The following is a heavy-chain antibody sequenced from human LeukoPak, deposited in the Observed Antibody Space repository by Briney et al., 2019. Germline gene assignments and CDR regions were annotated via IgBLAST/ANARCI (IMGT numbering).Heavy chain of an antibody. V-gene: IGHV3-23*01. Sequence: PGGSLRLSCAASGFTFSSYAMSWVRQAPGKGLEWVSAISGSGGSTYYADSVKGRFTISRDNAKNSLYLQMNSLRAEDTAVYYCAREGVDILTGYNFDYWGQGTLVTVSS. CDR3: AREGVDILTGYNFDY. CDR2: ISGSGGST. J-gene: IGHJ4*02. CDR1: GFTFSSYA. D-gene: IGHD3-9*01.